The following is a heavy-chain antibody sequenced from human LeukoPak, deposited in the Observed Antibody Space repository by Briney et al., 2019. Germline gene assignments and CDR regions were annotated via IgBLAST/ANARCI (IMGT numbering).Heavy chain of an antibody. CDR1: GFTFSSYA. CDR2: ISGSGDNT. CDR3: AKGRQWELPFDY. Sequence: TGGSLRLSCAASGFTFSSYAMSWVRQAPGKGLEWVSAISGSGDNTYYADSVRGRFTISRDNSKTTLYLQMNSLRAEDTAVHYCAKGRQWELPFDYWGQGTLVTVSS. V-gene: IGHV3-23*01. D-gene: IGHD1-26*01. J-gene: IGHJ4*02.